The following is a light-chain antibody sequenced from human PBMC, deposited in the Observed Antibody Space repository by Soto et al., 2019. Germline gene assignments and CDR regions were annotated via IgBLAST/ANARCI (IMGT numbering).Light chain of an antibody. CDR2: AAP. J-gene: IGKJ1*01. V-gene: IGKV1-39*01. CDR3: HQSYSSPRT. CDR1: QSISTY. Sequence: DIQMTQSPSALSASVVGSFTITCRASQSISTYLNWYQLKPGNAPKLLLSAAPGFQSEVPSNFSGSGSGTDFTLTISSLQPEDFATSYCHQSYSSPRTFGQGTKVDIK.